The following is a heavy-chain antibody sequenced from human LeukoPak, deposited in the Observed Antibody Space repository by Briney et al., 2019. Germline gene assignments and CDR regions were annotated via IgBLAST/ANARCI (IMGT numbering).Heavy chain of an antibody. Sequence: SETLSLTCTVSGGSISSYYWSWIRQPPGKGLEWIGYIYYSGSTNYNPSLKSRVTISVDTSKNQFSLKLSSVTAADTAVYYCARGIYYFDYWGQGTLVTVSS. J-gene: IGHJ4*02. CDR1: GGSISSYY. V-gene: IGHV4-59*12. CDR3: ARGIYYFDY. D-gene: IGHD2-21*01. CDR2: IYYSGST.